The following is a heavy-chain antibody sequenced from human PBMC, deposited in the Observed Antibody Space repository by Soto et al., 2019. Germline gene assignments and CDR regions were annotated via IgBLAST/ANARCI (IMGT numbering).Heavy chain of an antibody. CDR2: IIPILGIA. J-gene: IGHJ4*02. D-gene: IGHD2-21*02. CDR1: GGTFSSYT. CDR3: ARSIVVVTAADY. Sequence: SVKVSCKASGGTFSSYTISWVRQAPGQGLEWMGRIIPILGIANYAQKFQGRVTITADKSTSTAYMELSSLRSEDTAVYYCARSIVVVTAADYWGKGPLVTVSS. V-gene: IGHV1-69*02.